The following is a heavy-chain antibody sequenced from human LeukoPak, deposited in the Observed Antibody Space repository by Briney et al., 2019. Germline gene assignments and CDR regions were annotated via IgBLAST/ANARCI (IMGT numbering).Heavy chain of an antibody. D-gene: IGHD2-2*01. Sequence: ASVTVSCKTSGYTFTTYAIHWVRQAPGQRLEWMGLINADDGNTRYSQRFQGRVTITRDTSANTAYMELSSLRFEDTAVYYCARGIVVQPSANWFDPWGQGTPVTVSS. CDR1: GYTFTTYA. CDR2: INADDGNT. J-gene: IGHJ5*02. CDR3: ARGIVVQPSANWFDP. V-gene: IGHV1-3*01.